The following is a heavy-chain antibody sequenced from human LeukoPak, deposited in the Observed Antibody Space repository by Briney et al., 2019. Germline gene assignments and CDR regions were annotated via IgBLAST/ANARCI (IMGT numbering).Heavy chain of an antibody. D-gene: IGHD3-10*01. V-gene: IGHV4-61*01. J-gene: IGHJ4*02. CDR1: GGSISSGSYY. Sequence: SETLSLTCTVSGGSISSGSYYWSWIRQPPGKGLEWIGYIYYSGSTNYNPSLKSRVTISVDTSKNQFSLKLSSVTAADTAVYYCASSKAFRELTDPYYFDYWGQGTLVTVSS. CDR2: IYYSGST. CDR3: ASSKAFRELTDPYYFDY.